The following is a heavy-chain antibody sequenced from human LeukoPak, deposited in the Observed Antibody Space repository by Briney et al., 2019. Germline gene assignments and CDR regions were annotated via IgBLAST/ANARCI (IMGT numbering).Heavy chain of an antibody. CDR3: ARHRSNYAGPNWFDP. D-gene: IGHD4-11*01. CDR2: IYYSRST. J-gene: IGHJ5*02. V-gene: IGHV4-39*01. Sequence: ATLSLTCTVSGGSIISSSYYWGWIRPPPGKGLEWIGSIYYSRSTYYNPPLKSRVTISVDTSKHHFSLKLSSVTAADTAVYYCARHRSNYAGPNWFDPWGQGTLVTVSS. CDR1: GGSIISSSYY.